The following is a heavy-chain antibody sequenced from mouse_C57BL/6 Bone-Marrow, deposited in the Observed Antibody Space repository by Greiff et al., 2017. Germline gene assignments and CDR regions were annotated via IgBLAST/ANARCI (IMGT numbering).Heavy chain of an antibody. D-gene: IGHD1-1*01. J-gene: IGHJ2*01. V-gene: IGHV1-85*01. CDR2: IYPRDGST. CDR3: ARTYYDGSPYYFDY. CDR1: GYTFTSYD. Sequence: VQLQRSGPELVKPGASVKLSCKASGYTFTSYDINWVKQRPGQGLEWIGWIYPRDGSTKYNEKFKGKATLTVDTSSSTAYMELHSLTSEDSAVYFCARTYYDGSPYYFDYWGQGTTLTVSS.